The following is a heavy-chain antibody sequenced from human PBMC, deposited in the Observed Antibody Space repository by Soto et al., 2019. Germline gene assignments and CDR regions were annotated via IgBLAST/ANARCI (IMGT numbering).Heavy chain of an antibody. J-gene: IGHJ4*02. D-gene: IGHD1-1*01. CDR1: GYTFTSYD. CDR2: MNPNSGNT. V-gene: IGHV1-8*01. Sequence: QVQLVQSGAEVKKPGASVKVSCKASGYTFTSYDINWVRQATGQGLESMGWMNPNSGNTGYAQKFQGRVTMTRNTTTSTDYRELSSLRSADKDVYYGAPGNEYGGKLDYGGEGTLVTVSS. CDR3: APGNEYGGKLDY.